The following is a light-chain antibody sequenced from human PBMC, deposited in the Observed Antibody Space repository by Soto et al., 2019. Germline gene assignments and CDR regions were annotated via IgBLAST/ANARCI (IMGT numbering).Light chain of an antibody. CDR3: LKDFNYPWK. V-gene: IGKV1-6*01. Sequence: AIEMTQSPSSRSASVGDGVTMSCRASQGSGNALGWYQQKPGKPPKVLIYGSSNLQSGVPPRFSDSGSGTTFTLAISSLQPEDSATYYCLKDFNYPWKFGQGTKVDIK. CDR2: GSS. CDR1: QGSGNA. J-gene: IGKJ1*01.